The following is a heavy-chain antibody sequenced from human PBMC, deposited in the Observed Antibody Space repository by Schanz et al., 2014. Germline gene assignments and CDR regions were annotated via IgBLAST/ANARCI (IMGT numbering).Heavy chain of an antibody. Sequence: QVQLVQSGAEVKKPGASVKVSCKSSGYTFTDYHIHWVRQAPGQGLEWMGWISSKYGNTKYAQNLQGRVTMTTDTSTSTVYMELRSLRSDDTAVYYCARDRDQWDGNFCDFWGQGTLVTVSS. CDR2: ISSKYGNT. D-gene: IGHD1-26*01. J-gene: IGHJ4*02. V-gene: IGHV1-18*01. CDR1: GYTFTDYH. CDR3: ARDRDQWDGNFCDF.